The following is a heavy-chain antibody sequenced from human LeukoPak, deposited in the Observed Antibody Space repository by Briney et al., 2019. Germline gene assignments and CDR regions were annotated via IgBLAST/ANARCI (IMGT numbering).Heavy chain of an antibody. J-gene: IGHJ4*02. V-gene: IGHV4-59*01. Sequence: SETLSLTCTVSGGSINGDYWSWIRQPPGKGLEWIGYIYHSESTNYNPSLKGRVTISADTSKNQFSLKLSSVTAADTAVYYCARGTSYSGATFLYWGQGTLVTVSS. CDR1: GGSINGDY. CDR2: IYHSEST. CDR3: ARGTSYSGATFLY. D-gene: IGHD1-26*01.